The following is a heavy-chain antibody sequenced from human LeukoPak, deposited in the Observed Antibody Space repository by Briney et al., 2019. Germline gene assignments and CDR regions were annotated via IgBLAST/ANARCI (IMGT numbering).Heavy chain of an antibody. J-gene: IGHJ5*01. V-gene: IGHV4-59*01. CDR2: VSYSGGT. D-gene: IGHD3-22*01. CDR1: GGPISTYY. CDR3: ARADDRSGYFGGRFDS. Sequence: SETLSLTCTVSGGPISTYYWSWIRQPPGKGLEWIGYVSYSGGTNYNPSLKSRVTISVDTSKNQFSLKLTSVTAADTALYYCARADDRSGYFGGRFDSWGQGTMVTVSS.